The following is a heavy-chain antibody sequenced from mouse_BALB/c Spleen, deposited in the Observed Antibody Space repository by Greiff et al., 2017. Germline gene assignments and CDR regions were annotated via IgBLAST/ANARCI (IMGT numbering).Heavy chain of an antibody. CDR3: AYYGNYFDY. J-gene: IGHJ2*01. CDR1: GYTFSSYW. CDR2: ILPGSGST. D-gene: IGHD2-1*01. V-gene: IGHV1-9*01. Sequence: QVQLKQSGAELMKPGASVKISCKATGYTFSSYWIEWVKQRPGHGLEWIGEILPGSGSTNYNEKFKGKATFTADTSSNTAYMQLSSLTSEDSAVYYCAYYGNYFDYWGQGTTLTVSS.